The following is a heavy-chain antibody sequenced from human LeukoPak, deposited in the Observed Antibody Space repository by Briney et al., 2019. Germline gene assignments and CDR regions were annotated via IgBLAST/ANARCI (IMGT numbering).Heavy chain of an antibody. V-gene: IGHV3-30*03. Sequence: GGSLRLSCAASGFTFSSYGMHWVRQAPGKGLEWVAVISYDGSNKYYADSVKGRSTISRDNSKNTLYLQMNSLRAEDTAVYYCARSWASNYGDYWGQGTLVTVSS. CDR1: GFTFSSYG. CDR2: ISYDGSNK. D-gene: IGHD4-11*01. CDR3: ARSWASNYGDY. J-gene: IGHJ4*02.